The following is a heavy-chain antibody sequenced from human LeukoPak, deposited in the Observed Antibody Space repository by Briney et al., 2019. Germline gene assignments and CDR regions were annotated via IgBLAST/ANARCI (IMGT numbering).Heavy chain of an antibody. CDR1: GGSFSSRPYY. CDR3: ARGGYCGGDCYFYY. V-gene: IGHV4-61*02. J-gene: IGHJ4*02. Sequence: SETLSLTCTVSGGSFSSRPYYWSWIRQPAGKGLEWLGRIYTSGSTNYNPSLKSRITISVDTSKNQFSLKLSSVTAADTAVYYCARGGYCGGDCYFYYWGQGTLVTVSS. D-gene: IGHD2-21*02. CDR2: IYTSGST.